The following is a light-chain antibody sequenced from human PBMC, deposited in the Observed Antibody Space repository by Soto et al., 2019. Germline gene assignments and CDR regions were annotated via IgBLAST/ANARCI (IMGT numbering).Light chain of an antibody. CDR3: SSYAGSTNV. CDR2: EVN. CDR1: SSDVGGYNY. Sequence: QSVLTQPPSASGSPGQSVAISCTGTSSDVGGYNYVSWYQQHPGKAPKLMIYEVNKRPSGVPDRFSGSKSGNTASLTVSGLQADDEADYYCSSYAGSTNVFGTGINVAVL. V-gene: IGLV2-8*01. J-gene: IGLJ1*01.